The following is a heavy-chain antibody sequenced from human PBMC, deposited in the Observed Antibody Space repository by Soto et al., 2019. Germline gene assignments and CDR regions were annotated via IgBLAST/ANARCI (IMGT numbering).Heavy chain of an antibody. CDR2: ISYDGSNK. CDR3: AKARLDGPAPGY. D-gene: IGHD6-19*01. CDR1: GFTFSSYG. J-gene: IGHJ4*02. V-gene: IGHV3-30*18. Sequence: QVQLVESGGGVVQPGRSLRLSCAASGFTFSSYGMHWVRQAPGKGLEWVAVISYDGSNKYYADSVKGRFTISRDNSKIRLYLQMNSLRAEDTAVYYCAKARLDGPAPGYWGQGPLVTVSS.